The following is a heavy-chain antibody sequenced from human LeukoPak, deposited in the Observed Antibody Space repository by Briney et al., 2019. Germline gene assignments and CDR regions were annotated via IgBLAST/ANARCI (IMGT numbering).Heavy chain of an antibody. V-gene: IGHV1-46*01. CDR1: GDSLTTYY. D-gene: IGHD2-2*01. CDR2: INPKDGST. Sequence: ASVKVSCKTSGDSLTTYYFHWVRQAPGQGLEWVATINPKDGSTDFAENFRGRVTLTRDTSTTTLYMDLHSLESADTAVYYCARDRGCTTSSCYRTGLRWFDPWGQGTLVIVSS. J-gene: IGHJ5*02. CDR3: ARDRGCTTSSCYRTGLRWFDP.